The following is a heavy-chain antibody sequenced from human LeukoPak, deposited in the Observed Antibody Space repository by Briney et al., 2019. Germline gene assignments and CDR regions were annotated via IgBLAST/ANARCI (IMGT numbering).Heavy chain of an antibody. V-gene: IGHV4-59*01. J-gene: IGHJ4*02. CDR3: ARDRDLATGFDY. D-gene: IGHD5-12*01. CDR2: IYYSGST. Sequence: SETLSLTCTVSGCSISSYYWSWIRQPPGKGLEWIGYIYYSGSTNYNPSLKSRVTISVDTSKNQFSLKLSSVTAADTAVYYCARDRDLATGFDYWGQGTLVTVSS. CDR1: GCSISSYY.